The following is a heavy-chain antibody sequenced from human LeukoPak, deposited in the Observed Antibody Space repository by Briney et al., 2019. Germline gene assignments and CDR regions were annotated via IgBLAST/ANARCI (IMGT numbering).Heavy chain of an antibody. CDR3: ARGRYSAVAADLLSTYYFDY. CDR1: GYTFTGYY. Sequence: ASVKVSCKASGYTFTGYYMHWVRQAPGQGLEWMGWINPNSGGTNYAQKFQGRVTMTRDTSISTAYMELSRLRSDDTAVCYCARGRYSAVAADLLSTYYFDYWGQGTLVTVSS. D-gene: IGHD2-15*01. CDR2: INPNSGGT. J-gene: IGHJ4*02. V-gene: IGHV1-2*02.